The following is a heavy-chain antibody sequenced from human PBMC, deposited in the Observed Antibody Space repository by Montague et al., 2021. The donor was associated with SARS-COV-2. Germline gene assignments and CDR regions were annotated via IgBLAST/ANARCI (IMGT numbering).Heavy chain of an antibody. CDR3: ATDPGAFDI. CDR1: GFTFSNYA. CDR2: INRSGSTT. V-gene: IGHV3-23*01. J-gene: IGHJ3*02. Sequence: LRLSCAASGFTFSNYAMTWVRQAPGKGLEWVSVINRSGSTTYYTDSVKGRFTISRDNSKNTLYLQMNSLRGEDTAVYYCATDPGAFDIWGQGTMVTVSS.